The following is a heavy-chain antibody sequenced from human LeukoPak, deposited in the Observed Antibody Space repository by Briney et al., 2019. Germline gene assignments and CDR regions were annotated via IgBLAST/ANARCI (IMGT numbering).Heavy chain of an antibody. CDR1: GFTVSSKY. V-gene: IGHV3-53*01. J-gene: IGHJ4*02. D-gene: IGHD3-22*01. CDR3: ARVVAYYYDSSGYYLDY. CDR2: IYSGGST. Sequence: GGSLRLSCAASGFTVSSKYMSWVRQAPGKGLEWVSVIYSGGSTYYADSVKGRFTISRDNSKNTLYLQMTSLRAEDTAVYYCARVVAYYYDSSGYYLDYWGQGTLVTVSS.